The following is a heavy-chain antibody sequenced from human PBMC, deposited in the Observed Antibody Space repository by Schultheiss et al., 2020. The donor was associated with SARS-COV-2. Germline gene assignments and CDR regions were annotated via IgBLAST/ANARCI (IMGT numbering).Heavy chain of an antibody. V-gene: IGHV4-59*01. CDR1: GGSISSYY. D-gene: IGHD3-3*01. Sequence: SETLSLTCTVSGGSISSYYWSWIRQPPGKGLEWIGYIYNGGSTNYNPSLKSRVTISVDTSKNQFSLKLSSVTAADTAVYYCARGSLQREWLQRPAGFDYWGQGTLVTVSS. CDR3: ARGSLQREWLQRPAGFDY. J-gene: IGHJ4*02. CDR2: IYNGGST.